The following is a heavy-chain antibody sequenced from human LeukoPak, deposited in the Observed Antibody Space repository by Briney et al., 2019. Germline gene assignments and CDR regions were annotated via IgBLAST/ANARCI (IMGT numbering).Heavy chain of an antibody. J-gene: IGHJ4*02. CDR1: GFTFSSYA. CDR3: ATPPASRYCSGGSCQNYFDY. D-gene: IGHD2-15*01. V-gene: IGHV3-23*01. CDR2: ISGSGGST. Sequence: GGSLGLSCAASGFTFSSYAMSWVRQAPGKGLEWVSAISGSGGSTYYADSVKVRFTISRDNSKNTLYLQMNSLRAEDTAVYYCATPPASRYCSGGSCQNYFDYWGQGTLVAVSS.